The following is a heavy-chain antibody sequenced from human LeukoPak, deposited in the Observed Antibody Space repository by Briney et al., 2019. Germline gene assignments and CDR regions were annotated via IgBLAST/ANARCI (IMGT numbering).Heavy chain of an antibody. CDR2: VNHSGSI. J-gene: IGHJ5*02. D-gene: IGHD6-19*01. V-gene: IGHV4-34*01. CDR1: GGSFSAYY. CDR3: ARGRRSGLSGAVDH. Sequence: SETLSHTCAVYGGSFSAYYWFWIRQPPGKGLEWIGEVNHSGSINYNPSLKSRVTISVDTSKNQFSLKVSSVTAADTAVYYCARGRRSGLSGAVDHWGQGTLVTVSS.